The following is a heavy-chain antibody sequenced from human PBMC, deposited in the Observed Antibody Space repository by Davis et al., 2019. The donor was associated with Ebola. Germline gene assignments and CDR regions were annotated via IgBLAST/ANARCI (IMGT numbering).Heavy chain of an antibody. CDR1: GFSFSTYG. D-gene: IGHD4-17*01. CDR2: ISYDGSNE. Sequence: GGSLRLSCAASGFSFSTYGMHWVRQAPGKGLEWVAVISYDGSNEHYADPVKGRFTISRDNSKNTVYLQMNSLRPEDAAVYYCAKNGYGDYVPDYWGQGTLVTVSS. V-gene: IGHV3-30*18. J-gene: IGHJ4*02. CDR3: AKNGYGDYVPDY.